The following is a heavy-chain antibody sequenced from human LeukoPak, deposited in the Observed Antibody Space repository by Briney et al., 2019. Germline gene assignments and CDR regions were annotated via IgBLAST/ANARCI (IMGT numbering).Heavy chain of an antibody. CDR1: GFTFSSYA. D-gene: IGHD3-22*01. J-gene: IGHJ6*03. CDR2: ISGSGGST. Sequence: GGSLRLSCAASGFTFSSYAMSWVRQAPGKGLEWVSAISGSGGSTYYADSVKGRFTISRDNSKNTLYLQMNSLRAEDTAVYYCAKSAYDSSGYYPYYYYYYYMDVWGKGTTVTVSS. V-gene: IGHV3-23*01. CDR3: AKSAYDSSGYYPYYYYYYYMDV.